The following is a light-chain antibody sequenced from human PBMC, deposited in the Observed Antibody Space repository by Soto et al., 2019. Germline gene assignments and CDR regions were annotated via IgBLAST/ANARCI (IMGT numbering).Light chain of an antibody. Sequence: QAVVTQEPSLTVSPGGTVTLTCASSTGTVTSGHYRNWLQQKPGQAPRALIYSTDTRHSWTPARFSGSLLGGKAALTLSGVQPEDEADYYCLLYYGGAVVFGGGTKVTVL. CDR1: TGTVTSGHY. CDR2: STD. CDR3: LLYYGGAVV. V-gene: IGLV7-43*01. J-gene: IGLJ2*01.